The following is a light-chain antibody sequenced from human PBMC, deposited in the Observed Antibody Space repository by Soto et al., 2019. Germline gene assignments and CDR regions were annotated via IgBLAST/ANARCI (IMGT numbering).Light chain of an antibody. CDR2: GAS. V-gene: IGKV3-20*01. CDR1: QSVSSSY. CDR3: QQYDSSPVT. J-gene: IGKJ4*01. Sequence: EIVLTQSPGTLSLSPGERATLSCRASQSVSSSYLAWYQQKPGQAPRLLIYGASSRATGIPDRFSGSGSGIDFTLTISRLEPEEFAVYYCQQYDSSPVTFGGGTKVEIK.